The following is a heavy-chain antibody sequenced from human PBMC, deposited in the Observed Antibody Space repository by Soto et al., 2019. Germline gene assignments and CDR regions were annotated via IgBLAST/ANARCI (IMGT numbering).Heavy chain of an antibody. J-gene: IGHJ4*02. Sequence: EVQLVESGGGLVQPGGSLRLSCAASGLTFSSYSMNWVRQAPGKGLEWVSYISSSSSTIYYADSVKGRFTISRDNAKKSLYLQMNSLRDEDTAVSYCASLVQAGWDYWGQGTLVTVSS. CDR2: ISSSSSTI. D-gene: IGHD6-19*01. V-gene: IGHV3-48*02. CDR3: ASLVQAGWDY. CDR1: GLTFSSYS.